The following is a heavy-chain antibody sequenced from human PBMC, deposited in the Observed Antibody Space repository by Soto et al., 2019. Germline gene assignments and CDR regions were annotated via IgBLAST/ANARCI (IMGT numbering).Heavy chain of an antibody. J-gene: IGHJ3*02. V-gene: IGHV1-18*01. CDR1: GYTFTSYG. CDR3: ARDNVYYYDSSGYYGAFDI. CDR2: ISAYNGNT. D-gene: IGHD3-22*01. Sequence: ASVKVSCKASGYTFTSYGISWVRQAPGQGLEWMGWISAYNGNTNYAQKLQGRVTMTTDTSTSTAYMELRSLRSDDTVVYHCARDNVYYYDSSGYYGAFDIWGQGTMVTVSS.